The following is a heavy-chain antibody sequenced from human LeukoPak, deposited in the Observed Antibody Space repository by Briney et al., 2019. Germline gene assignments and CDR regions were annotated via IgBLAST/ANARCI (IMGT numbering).Heavy chain of an antibody. CDR3: VKDRPCETCMPMDA. D-gene: IGHD2-2*01. Sequence: QTGGSLRLSCAASGLRFTDYSMSWVRQAPGKGLEWVAGLGRSGEYKYYADSVKGRFTISRDNSKDTVSLQMNSLRAEDSAIYFCVKDRPCETCMPMDAWGQGTTVTVSS. J-gene: IGHJ6*02. CDR1: GLRFTDYS. CDR2: LGRSGEYK. V-gene: IGHV3-23*01.